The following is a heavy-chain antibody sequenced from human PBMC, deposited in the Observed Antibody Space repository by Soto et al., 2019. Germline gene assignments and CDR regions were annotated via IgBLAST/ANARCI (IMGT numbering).Heavy chain of an antibody. D-gene: IGHD3-10*01. CDR3: ARDGGTYLTRYIDS. Sequence: KASETLSPTCTVSGDSISGYSWSWIRQPPGKGLEWIGYLSYSESTTSTPSLKSRVTISLDTSKNQFSLELSSVTAADTAVYFCARDGGTYLTRYIDSWGQGALVTVSS. CDR2: LSYSEST. V-gene: IGHV4-59*01. J-gene: IGHJ4*02. CDR1: GDSISGYS.